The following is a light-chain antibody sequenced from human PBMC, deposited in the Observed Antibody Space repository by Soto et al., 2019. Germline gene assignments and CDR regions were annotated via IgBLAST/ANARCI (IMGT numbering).Light chain of an antibody. V-gene: IGLV2-14*01. J-gene: IGLJ1*01. CDR1: SSDVGGYNY. CDR3: SSYTSSSTL. Sequence: QSALTQPASVSGSPGQSITISCTGSSSDVGGYNYVSWYQQHPGKAPKLMIYAVTDRPSGVSSRFSGSKSGNTASLTIYGLQAEDEADYYCSSYTSSSTLFGTGTKVTVL. CDR2: AVT.